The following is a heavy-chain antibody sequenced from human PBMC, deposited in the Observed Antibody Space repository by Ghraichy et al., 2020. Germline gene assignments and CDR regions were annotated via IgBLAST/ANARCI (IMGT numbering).Heavy chain of an antibody. CDR1: GYTFTSYG. J-gene: IGHJ6*02. CDR3: ASASLGVNWNYGRFPWYYYGMDV. CDR2: ISVYNGNT. D-gene: IGHD1-7*01. Sequence: ASVKVSCKASGYTFTSYGLSWVRQAPGQGLEWMGWISVYNGNTNYAQKLQGRVTMTTDTSTSTAYMELRSLRSDDTAVYYCASASLGVNWNYGRFPWYYYGMDVWGQGTTVTVSS. V-gene: IGHV1-18*01.